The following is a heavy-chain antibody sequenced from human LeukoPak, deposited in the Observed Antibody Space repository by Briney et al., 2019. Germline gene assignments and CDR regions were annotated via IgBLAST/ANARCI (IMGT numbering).Heavy chain of an antibody. CDR2: IYYSGNT. V-gene: IGHV4-59*08. CDR1: GGSITSYY. J-gene: IGHJ2*01. CDR3: VAEEMETTGQGYFDL. Sequence: PSETLSLTCSVSGGSITSYYWARIRQPPGKGLEWIGYIYYSGNTKYSPSLKSRVAISIDTSKKLLSLNLRSVTAADTAIYYCVAEEMETTGQGYFDLWGRGTLVTVSS. D-gene: IGHD5-24*01.